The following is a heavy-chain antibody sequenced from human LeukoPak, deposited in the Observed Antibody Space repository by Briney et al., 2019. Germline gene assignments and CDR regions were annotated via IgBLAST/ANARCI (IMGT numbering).Heavy chain of an antibody. CDR3: AKAGPEYYYDSSGYYPYFFDY. CDR1: GFTFSSYA. V-gene: IGHV3-23*01. J-gene: IGHJ4*02. Sequence: GGSLRLSCAACGFTFSSYAMSWVRQAPGKGLEWVSAISGSGGSTYYADSVKGRFTISRDNSKNTLYLQMNSLRAEDTAVYYCAKAGPEYYYDSSGYYPYFFDYWGQGTLVTVSS. D-gene: IGHD3-22*01. CDR2: ISGSGGST.